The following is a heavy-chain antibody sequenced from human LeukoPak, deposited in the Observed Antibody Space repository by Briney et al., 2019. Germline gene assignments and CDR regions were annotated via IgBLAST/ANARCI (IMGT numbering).Heavy chain of an antibody. J-gene: IGHJ3*02. CDR1: GYTFTSYY. CDR2: INPTTGDT. Sequence: GASVKVSCKASGYTFTSYYMHWVRQAPGQGLEWMGIINPTTGDTTYAQKFQGRLTMTRDMSTSTVYMELSSLTSEDTAMFYCARYGFSAVWQGGWHAFDIWGQGTVVTVSS. D-gene: IGHD2-15*01. CDR3: ARYGFSAVWQGGWHAFDI. V-gene: IGHV1-46*01.